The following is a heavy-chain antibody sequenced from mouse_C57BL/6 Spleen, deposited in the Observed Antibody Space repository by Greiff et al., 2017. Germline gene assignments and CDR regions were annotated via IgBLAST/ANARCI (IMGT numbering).Heavy chain of an antibody. D-gene: IGHD1-1*01. CDR2: IYPGDGDT. V-gene: IGHV1-80*01. CDR3: ASDYYGSRPWFAY. Sequence: VQLQQSGAELVKPGASVKISCKASGYAFSSYWMNWVKQRPGKGLEWIGQIYPGDGDTNYNGKFKGKATLTADKSSSTAYMQLSSLTSEDSAVYFCASDYYGSRPWFAYWGQGTLVTVSA. CDR1: GYAFSSYW. J-gene: IGHJ3*01.